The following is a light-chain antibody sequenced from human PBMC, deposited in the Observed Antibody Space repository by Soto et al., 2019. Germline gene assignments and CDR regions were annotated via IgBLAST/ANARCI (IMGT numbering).Light chain of an antibody. CDR1: QSVSNW. CDR3: QQYNSYSWT. V-gene: IGKV1-5*01. Sequence: DIQMTQSPSTLSASVGDRVTITCRAGQSVSNWLAWYQQKRGKAPEPLIYDASSLESGVPPRLSGSGSGTGFTLTISSLQPDDFATYYCQQYNSYSWTFGQGTKVDIK. J-gene: IGKJ1*01. CDR2: DAS.